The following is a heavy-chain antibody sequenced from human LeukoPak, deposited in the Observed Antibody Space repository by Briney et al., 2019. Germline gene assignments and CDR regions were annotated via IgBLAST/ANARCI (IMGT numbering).Heavy chain of an antibody. CDR3: VRRAAVRGMDF. CDR1: GFIFDTHT. J-gene: IGHJ6*02. Sequence: PGGSLRLSCTASGFIFDTHTLTWVRQAPGKGLEWVASISGSGDSTNYGDSVKGRFTISRDNFKRTVHLEMSNLRADDTAMYYCVRRAAVRGMDFWGLGTMVIVSS. V-gene: IGHV3-23*01. D-gene: IGHD1-14*01. CDR2: ISGSGDST.